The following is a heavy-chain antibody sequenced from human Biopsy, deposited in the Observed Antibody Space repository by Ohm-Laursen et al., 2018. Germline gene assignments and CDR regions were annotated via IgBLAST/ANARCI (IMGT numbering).Heavy chain of an antibody. D-gene: IGHD4-11*01. CDR2: IYYSVMT. CDR1: GDSVTKYY. J-gene: IGHJ6*02. Sequence: TLSLTCAVSGDSVTKYYWSRIRQPPGKGLEWIGHIYYSVMTNYNPSLQSRVSISVDTSRNQVSLTLSSVTAADTAVYYCARDSGILNYGNFKYYHYYGMDVWDQGTKVTVSS. CDR3: ARDSGILNYGNFKYYHYYGMDV. V-gene: IGHV4-59*02.